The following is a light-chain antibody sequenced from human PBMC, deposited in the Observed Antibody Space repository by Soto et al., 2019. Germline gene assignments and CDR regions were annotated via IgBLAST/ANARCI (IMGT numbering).Light chain of an antibody. CDR3: QQFRNWPWT. V-gene: IGKV3D-15*01. J-gene: IGKJ1*01. Sequence: IVLTQSPCTLSESPRARVPLYCMASQSISINLAWYQHKPGQAPRLLIHGASTRATGIPARISGSGSGTEFTLTISSLQSEDFAVYYCQQFRNWPWTFGQGGK. CDR1: QSISIN. CDR2: GAS.